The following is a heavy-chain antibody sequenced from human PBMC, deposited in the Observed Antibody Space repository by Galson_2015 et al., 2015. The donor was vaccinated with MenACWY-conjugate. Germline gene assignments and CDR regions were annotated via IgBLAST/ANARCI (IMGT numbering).Heavy chain of an antibody. J-gene: IGHJ4*02. D-gene: IGHD6-19*01. CDR3: AKVSPAGWYWDY. Sequence: SLRLSCAASGFTFNSSAMTWVRQAPGKGLEWVSVFSRNGHSTNYADSVKGRFTISRDNSTNTLYLQMNNLRAEDTALYYCAKVSPAGWYWDYWGQGTLVTVSP. CDR1: GFTFNSSA. CDR2: FSRNGHST. V-gene: IGHV3-23*01.